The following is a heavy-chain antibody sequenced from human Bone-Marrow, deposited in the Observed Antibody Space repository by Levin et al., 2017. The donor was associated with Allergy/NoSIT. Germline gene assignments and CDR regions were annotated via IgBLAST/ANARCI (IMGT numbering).Heavy chain of an antibody. CDR3: VRDGRQLATTYNGMDV. Sequence: SGGSLRLSCAASGFSLSDYYMNWIRQAPGKGLEWVSLLSSTGRTTYYGDSVKGRFTISRDSAENSLYLQMNNLGGEDTAIYYCVRDGRQLATTYNGMDVWGQGTTVIVSS. CDR1: GFSLSDYY. J-gene: IGHJ6*02. D-gene: IGHD6-6*01. V-gene: IGHV3-11*01. CDR2: LSSTGRTT.